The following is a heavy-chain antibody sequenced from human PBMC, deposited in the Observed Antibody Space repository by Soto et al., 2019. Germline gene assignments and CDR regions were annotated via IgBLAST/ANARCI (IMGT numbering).Heavy chain of an antibody. Sequence: GGSLRLSCTASGFTFSSYAMSWVRQAPGKGLEWVSAISGSGGSTYYADSVKGRFTISRDNSKNTLYLQMNSLKTEDTAVYYCTSDQQQLAPTLLYYFDYWGQGTLVTVSS. V-gene: IGHV3-23*01. CDR2: ISGSGGST. J-gene: IGHJ4*02. D-gene: IGHD6-13*01. CDR3: TSDQQQLAPTLLYYFDY. CDR1: GFTFSSYA.